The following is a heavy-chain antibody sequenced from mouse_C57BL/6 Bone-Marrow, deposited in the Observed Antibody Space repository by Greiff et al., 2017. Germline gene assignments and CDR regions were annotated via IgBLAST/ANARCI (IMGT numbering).Heavy chain of an antibody. Sequence: VQLQQPVAELVMPGASVKLSFKASGYTFTSYWMHCVKQRPGQGLEWIGMLHPNSGSTNYNQKFKRKATLTVDKSSSTAYMQLSSLTSEDSAVYYCARWDYDGFYYAMDYWGQGTSVTVSS. D-gene: IGHD2-4*01. CDR2: LHPNSGST. V-gene: IGHV1-64*01. J-gene: IGHJ4*01. CDR3: ARWDYDGFYYAMDY. CDR1: GYTFTSYW.